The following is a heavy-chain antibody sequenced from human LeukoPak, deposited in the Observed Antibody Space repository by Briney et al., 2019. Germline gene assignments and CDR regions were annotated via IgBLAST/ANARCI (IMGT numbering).Heavy chain of an antibody. J-gene: IGHJ4*02. CDR3: ARAPALAAAGTGYFDY. V-gene: IGHV4-39*07. D-gene: IGHD6-13*01. CDR2: VYYSGST. Sequence: SETLSLTCTVSGGSISSSSYYWGWIRQPPGKGLEWIGIVYYSGSTYYNPSLKSRVTISVDTSKNQFSLKLSSVTAADTAVYYCARAPALAAAGTGYFDYWGQGTLVTVSS. CDR1: GGSISSSSYY.